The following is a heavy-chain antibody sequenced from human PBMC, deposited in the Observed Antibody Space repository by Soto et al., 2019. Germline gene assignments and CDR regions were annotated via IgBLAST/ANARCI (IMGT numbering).Heavy chain of an antibody. Sequence: QVQLQESGPGLVKPSQTLFLTCTVSGDSISSGAYYWRWIRQHPGKGLEWVGYIDDSGNNYYNPSLKGQVPKSIDTSEDQSAMQLRSVPDADTAMYYYARGEDDYYGMDVWGQGTTVTVSS. CDR1: GDSISSGAYY. CDR3: ARGEDDYYGMDV. CDR2: IDDSGNN. J-gene: IGHJ6*02. V-gene: IGHV4-31*01.